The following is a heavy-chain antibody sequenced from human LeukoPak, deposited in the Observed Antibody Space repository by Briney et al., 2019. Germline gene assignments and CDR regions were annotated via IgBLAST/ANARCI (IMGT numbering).Heavy chain of an antibody. V-gene: IGHV3-30*03. D-gene: IGHD3-10*01. Sequence: GGSLRLSCAASGFTFSNYDMHWVRQAPGKGLEWVAVISYDGSNKYYADSGKGRFTFSRDNSKNTLYLQMNSLRPQDTAVYYCARGGSYYASGSYFAFDIWGQGTMVTVSS. CDR3: ARGGSYYASGSYFAFDI. J-gene: IGHJ3*02. CDR1: GFTFSNYD. CDR2: ISYDGSNK.